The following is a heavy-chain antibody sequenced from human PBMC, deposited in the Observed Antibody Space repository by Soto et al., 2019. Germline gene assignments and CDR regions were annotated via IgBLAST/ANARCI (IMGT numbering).Heavy chain of an antibody. CDR2: IYYSGST. Sequence: SETLSLTCTVSGGSISCSTYYWGWIRQPPGKGLEWIGSIYYSGSTYYNPSLKSRVTISVDTSKNRFSLRLSSVTAADTAVYYCANSYGDYVSYWGQGTLVTVSS. D-gene: IGHD4-17*01. CDR1: GGSISCSTYY. V-gene: IGHV4-39*01. CDR3: ANSYGDYVSY. J-gene: IGHJ4*02.